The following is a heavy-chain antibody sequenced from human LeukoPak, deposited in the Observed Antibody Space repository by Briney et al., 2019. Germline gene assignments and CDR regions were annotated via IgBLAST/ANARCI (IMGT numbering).Heavy chain of an antibody. Sequence: ASVKVSCKASGYTFTSYYMHWVRQAPGQGLEWMGIINPSGGSTSYAQKFQGRVTMTRDMSTSTAYMELSSLRSEDTAVYYCARGDSSGSCYNGYYFDYWGQGTLVTVSS. D-gene: IGHD3-10*01. CDR1: GYTFTSYY. J-gene: IGHJ4*02. V-gene: IGHV1-46*01. CDR3: ARGDSSGSCYNGYYFDY. CDR2: INPSGGST.